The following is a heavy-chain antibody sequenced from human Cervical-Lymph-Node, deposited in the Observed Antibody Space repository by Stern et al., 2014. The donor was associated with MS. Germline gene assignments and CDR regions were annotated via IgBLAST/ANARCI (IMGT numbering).Heavy chain of an antibody. CDR3: AREGGNTAEYFQH. D-gene: IGHD4-23*01. J-gene: IGHJ1*01. CDR2: IWYDGSNR. V-gene: IGHV3-33*01. CDR1: GFTLSSSG. Sequence: VHLVESGGGVVQPGRSLRLSCAASGFTLSSSGMHWVRQAPGTGLEWLAIIWYDGSNRYYADSVKGRFTISRDNSKNTLYLQMNSLRADDTAVYYCAREGGNTAEYFQHWGQGTLVTVSS.